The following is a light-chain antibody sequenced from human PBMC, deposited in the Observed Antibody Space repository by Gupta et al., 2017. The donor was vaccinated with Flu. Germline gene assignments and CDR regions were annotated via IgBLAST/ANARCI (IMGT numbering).Light chain of an antibody. V-gene: IGKV1-33*01. J-gene: IGKJ4*01. CDR1: QDISNY. Sequence: SSLSASVGDRGTITCQTSQDISNYLDWYKQKQAKAPKRLIYDASNWQTGVPSRFSGSGCEKDFTFTISSRQEEDVATYFCQHYDTLPPVAFGGGTKVEIK. CDR3: QHYDTLPPVA. CDR2: DAS.